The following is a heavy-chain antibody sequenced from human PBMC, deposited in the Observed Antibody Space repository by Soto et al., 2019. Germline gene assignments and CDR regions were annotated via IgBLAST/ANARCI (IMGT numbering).Heavy chain of an antibody. D-gene: IGHD1-26*01. V-gene: IGHV5-51*01. Sequence: GESLKISCKASGYSFTSYWIGWVRQMPGKGLEWMGIIYPGDSDTRYSPSLQGQVTISADKSISTAYLQWSSLEASDTAMYYCAAYSGSFYYGMDVWGQGTTVTVSS. CDR1: GYSFTSYW. CDR2: IYPGDSDT. J-gene: IGHJ6*02. CDR3: AAYSGSFYYGMDV.